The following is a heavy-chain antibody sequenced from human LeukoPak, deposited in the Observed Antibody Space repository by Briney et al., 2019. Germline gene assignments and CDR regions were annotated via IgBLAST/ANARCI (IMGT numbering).Heavy chain of an antibody. J-gene: IGHJ4*02. CDR1: RFTFSSYW. V-gene: IGHV3-7*03. D-gene: IGHD7-27*01. CDR2: IKLDGSEK. CDR3: AIDPNWGVDY. Sequence: PGGSLRLSCAASRFTFSSYWMSWVRQAPGKGLEWVANIKLDGSEKSYVDSVKGRFTISRDNAKNSLYLQMNSLRAEDTAVYYCAIDPNWGVDYWGQGVLVTVSS.